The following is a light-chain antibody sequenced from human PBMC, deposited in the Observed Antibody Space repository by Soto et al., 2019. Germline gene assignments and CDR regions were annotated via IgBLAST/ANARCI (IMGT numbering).Light chain of an antibody. CDR2: DVS. V-gene: IGLV2-11*01. J-gene: IGLJ2*01. CDR3: CSYAGSYILI. CDR1: SSDVGGYNY. Sequence: QSALTQPRSVSGSPGQSVTISCTGTSSDVGGYNYVSWYQQHPGKVPKLMIFDVSKWPSGVPDRFSGSKSGNTASLTISGLQAEDEADYHCCSYAGSYILIFGGGTKVTVL.